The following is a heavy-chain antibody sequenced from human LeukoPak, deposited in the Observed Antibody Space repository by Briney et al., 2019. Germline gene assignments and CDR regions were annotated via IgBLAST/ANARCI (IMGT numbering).Heavy chain of an antibody. CDR3: ASARFLEWPRAFDI. CDR2: ISSSSSTI. Sequence: GGSLRLSCAASGFTFSSYSMNWVRQAPGKGLEWVSYISSSSSTIYYADSVKGRFTISRDSAKNSLYLQMNSLRAEDTAVYYCASARFLEWPRAFDIWGQGTMVTVSS. CDR1: GFTFSSYS. V-gene: IGHV3-48*01. D-gene: IGHD3-3*01. J-gene: IGHJ3*02.